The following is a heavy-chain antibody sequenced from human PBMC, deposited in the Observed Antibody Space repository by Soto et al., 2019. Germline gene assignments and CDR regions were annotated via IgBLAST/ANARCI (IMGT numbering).Heavy chain of an antibody. Sequence: GGSLRLSCAASGFTFDDYAMHWVRQAPGKGLEWVSLISWDGGSTYYADSVKGRFTISRDNSKNSLYLQMNSLRAEDTALYSFAKDISYRRKRNSPAYYYDSSGPSNGFDYWGQGTLVTVSS. CDR3: AKDISYRRKRNSPAYYYDSSGPSNGFDY. CDR2: ISWDGGST. D-gene: IGHD3-22*01. J-gene: IGHJ4*02. CDR1: GFTFDDYA. V-gene: IGHV3-43D*03.